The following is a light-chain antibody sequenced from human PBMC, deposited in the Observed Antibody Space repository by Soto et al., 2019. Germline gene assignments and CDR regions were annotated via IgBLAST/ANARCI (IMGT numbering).Light chain of an antibody. CDR1: QSVSSSY. CDR2: GAS. Sequence: EIVLAQSPGTLSLSPGARATLSCRASQSVSSSYLAWYQQRPGQAPRLLIYGASSRATGIPDRFSGSGSGTDFPLTISRLEPADFAVYYCQQYGSSPPWTFGQGTKLEIK. J-gene: IGKJ1*01. V-gene: IGKV3-20*01. CDR3: QQYGSSPPWT.